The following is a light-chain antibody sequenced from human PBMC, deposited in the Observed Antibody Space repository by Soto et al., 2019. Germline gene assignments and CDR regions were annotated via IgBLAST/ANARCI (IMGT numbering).Light chain of an antibody. Sequence: QSVLTQPPSVSAAPGQKVTISCSGSSSNIGNNYVSWFQQLPGAAPKLLIYENSKRPSGIPDRFSGSKSGTSATLGITGRQTGDEADYYCGTWDSSLSDVLFGGGTKLTVL. V-gene: IGLV1-51*02. CDR1: SSNIGNNY. J-gene: IGLJ2*01. CDR3: GTWDSSLSDVL. CDR2: ENS.